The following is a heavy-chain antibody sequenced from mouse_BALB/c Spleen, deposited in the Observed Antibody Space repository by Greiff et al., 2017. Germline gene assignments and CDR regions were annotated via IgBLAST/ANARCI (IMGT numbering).Heavy chain of an antibody. CDR1: GFNIKDTY. J-gene: IGHJ3*01. Sequence: VQLKQSGAELVKPGASVKLSCTASGFNIKDTYMHWVKQRPEQGLEWIGRIDPANGNTKYDPKFQGKATITADTSSNTAYLQLSSLTSEDTAVYYCAGSGWCADWGQGTLVAVSA. V-gene: IGHV14-3*02. D-gene: IGHD1-1*01. CDR3: AGSGWCAD. CDR2: IDPANGNT.